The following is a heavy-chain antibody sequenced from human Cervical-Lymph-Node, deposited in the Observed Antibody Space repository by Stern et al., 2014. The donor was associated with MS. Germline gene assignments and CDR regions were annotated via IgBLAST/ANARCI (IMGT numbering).Heavy chain of an antibody. J-gene: IGHJ6*02. CDR2: INPSGGST. CDR1: GYTFTTYY. D-gene: IGHD1-26*01. Sequence: VQLVESGAEVKKPGASVKVSCKASGYTFTTYYMHWVRQAPGQGLEWMGIINPSGGSTSYAQKFQGRVTMTRDTSTGTVYMELSSLRSEDAAVYYGAREGAAPRLGGRAVGGQGTTVTASS. CDR3: AREGAAPRLGGRAV. V-gene: IGHV1-46*01.